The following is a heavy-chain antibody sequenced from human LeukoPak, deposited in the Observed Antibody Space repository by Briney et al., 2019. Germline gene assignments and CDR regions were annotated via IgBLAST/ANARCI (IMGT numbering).Heavy chain of an antibody. CDR3: AKRDYSDRDNYYPLFDY. CDR1: GFTFKNYA. Sequence: GGSLRLSCAASGFTFKNYAMAWVRQAPGKGLQWVSGITGNGDKIYYADSVKGRFTISRDNSKNTLHLQMDSLRGDDTAIYYCAKRDYSDRDNYYPLFDYWGQGTLVTVSS. D-gene: IGHD3-22*01. CDR2: ITGNGDKI. J-gene: IGHJ4*02. V-gene: IGHV3-23*01.